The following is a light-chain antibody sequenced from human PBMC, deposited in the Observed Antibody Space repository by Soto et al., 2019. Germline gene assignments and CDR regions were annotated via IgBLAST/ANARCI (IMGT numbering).Light chain of an antibody. J-gene: IGKJ1*01. CDR2: AAS. CDR1: QSVSSSY. V-gene: IGKV3-20*01. CDR3: QQSGSSPLT. Sequence: EIVLTQSPGTLSLSPAERATLSCSASQSVSSSYLAWHQQKPGQAPRLLIDAASSKATGIPDRFSGSRSGTDFTLTMSRLEPAHLAVYYCQQSGSSPLTFCQGTQVHIK.